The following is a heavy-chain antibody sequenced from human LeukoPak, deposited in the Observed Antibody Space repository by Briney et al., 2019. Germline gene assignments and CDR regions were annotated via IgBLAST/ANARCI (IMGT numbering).Heavy chain of an antibody. Sequence: PGGSLRLSCAASGFTFSSYSMNWVRQAPGKGLEWVSSISSSSSYIYYADSVKGRFTISRDNAKNSLYLQMNSLRAEDTAVYYCARDTEAPLPNHSCGGDCEGLYYFDYWGQGTLVTVSS. CDR2: ISSSSSYI. CDR1: GFTFSSYS. J-gene: IGHJ4*02. V-gene: IGHV3-21*01. D-gene: IGHD2-21*02. CDR3: ARDTEAPLPNHSCGGDCEGLYYFDY.